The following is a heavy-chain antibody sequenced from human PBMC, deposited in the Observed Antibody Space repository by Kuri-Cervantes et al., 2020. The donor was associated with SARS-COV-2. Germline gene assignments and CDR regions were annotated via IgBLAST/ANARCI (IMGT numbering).Heavy chain of an antibody. V-gene: IGHV3-7*01. J-gene: IGHJ6*03. Sequence: GESLKISCAASGFTFSSYSMNWVRQAPGKGLEWVANIKQDGSEKYYADSVKGRFTISRDNAKNSLYLQMNSLRAEDTAVYYCARKKTDMDVWGKGTTVTVSS. D-gene: IGHD1-14*01. CDR1: GFTFSSYS. CDR3: ARKKTDMDV. CDR2: IKQDGSEK.